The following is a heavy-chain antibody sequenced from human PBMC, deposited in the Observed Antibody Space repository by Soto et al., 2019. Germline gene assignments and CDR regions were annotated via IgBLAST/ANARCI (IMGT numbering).Heavy chain of an antibody. D-gene: IGHD3-22*01. V-gene: IGHV3-21*01. Sequence: EVQLVESGGGLVKPGGSLRLSCAASGFTFSSYSMNWVRQAPGKGLEWVSSISSSSSYIYYADSVKGRFTISRDNAKNSLYLQMNSLRAEDTAVYYCARDHYDSSGLMADYWGQGTLVTVSS. CDR2: ISSSSSYI. CDR1: GFTFSSYS. CDR3: ARDHYDSSGLMADY. J-gene: IGHJ4*02.